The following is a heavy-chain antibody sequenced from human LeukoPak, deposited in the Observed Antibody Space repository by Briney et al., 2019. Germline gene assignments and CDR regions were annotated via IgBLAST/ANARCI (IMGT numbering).Heavy chain of an antibody. CDR3: ARKDFSSGSFTY. Sequence: PGGSLRLSCAVSGFTFNIYYMSWIRQAPGKGLEWISYIGLHGYPLDYADSVKGLFTISRDNAKNSLYLDMSSLTAEDTAVYYCARKDFSSGSFTYWGQGTLVTVSS. CDR2: IGLHGYPL. CDR1: GFTFNIYY. D-gene: IGHD3-22*01. V-gene: IGHV3-11*04. J-gene: IGHJ4*02.